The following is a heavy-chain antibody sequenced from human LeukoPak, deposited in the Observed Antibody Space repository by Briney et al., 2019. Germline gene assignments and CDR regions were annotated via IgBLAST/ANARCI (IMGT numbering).Heavy chain of an antibody. CDR2: IYHNGDT. CDR1: GGSISSYY. Sequence: SETLSLTCTVSGGSISSYYWSWIRQPPGKGLEWIGYIYHNGDTYYNTSLRSRVSISVDTSNNQFSLKLNSVTVTDTAVYYCARAGVVPAAINRAFDIWGQGSLVTVSS. D-gene: IGHD2-2*02. J-gene: IGHJ3*02. CDR3: ARAGVVPAAINRAFDI. V-gene: IGHV4-59*06.